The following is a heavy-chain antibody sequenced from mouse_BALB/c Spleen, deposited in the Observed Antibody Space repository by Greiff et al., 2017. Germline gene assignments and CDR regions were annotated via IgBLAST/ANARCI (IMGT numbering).Heavy chain of an antibody. V-gene: IGHV14-3*02. Sequence: EVQVVESGAELVKPGASVKLSCTASGFNIKDTYMHWVKQRPEQGLEWIGRIDPANGNTKYDPKFQGKATITADTSSNTAYLQLSSLTSEDTAVYYCAFITTVVATSDYWGQGTSVTVSS. CDR3: AFITTVVATSDY. D-gene: IGHD1-1*01. J-gene: IGHJ4*01. CDR2: IDPANGNT. CDR1: GFNIKDTY.